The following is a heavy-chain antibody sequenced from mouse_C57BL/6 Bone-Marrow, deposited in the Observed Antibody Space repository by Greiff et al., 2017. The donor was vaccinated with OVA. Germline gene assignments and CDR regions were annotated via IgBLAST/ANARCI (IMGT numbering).Heavy chain of an antibody. CDR2: INPGSGGT. Sequence: QVQLQQSGAELVRPGTSVKVSCKASGYAFTNYLIEWVKQRPGQGLEWIGVINPGSGGTNYNEKFKGKATLTADKSSSTAYMQLSSLTSEDSAVYFCERYGYYFDYWGQGTTLTVSS. CDR3: ERYGYYFDY. CDR1: GYAFTNYL. D-gene: IGHD2-2*01. V-gene: IGHV1-54*01. J-gene: IGHJ2*01.